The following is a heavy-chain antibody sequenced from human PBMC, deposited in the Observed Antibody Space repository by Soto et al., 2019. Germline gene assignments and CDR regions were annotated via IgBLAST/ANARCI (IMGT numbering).Heavy chain of an antibody. CDR1: GGSLRGSY. V-gene: IGHV4-34*02. D-gene: IGHD3-10*01. CDR3: AGGHIPVYGPSPHYFAS. Sequence: QVHLQQWGAGLLKPSETLSLTCGVYGGSLRGSYWSWIRQPPGKALEWLGKVTHSGSTTFNPSLNSRPSAWGDTSHILFSLKLTSGTAAATAVYYCAGGHIPVYGPSPHYFASWGQGTLVTVSS. CDR2: VTHSGST. J-gene: IGHJ4*02.